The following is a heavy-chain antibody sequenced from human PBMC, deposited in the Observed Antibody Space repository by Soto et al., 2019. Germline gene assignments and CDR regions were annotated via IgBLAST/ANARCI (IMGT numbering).Heavy chain of an antibody. J-gene: IGHJ5*02. V-gene: IGHV4-59*11. Sequence: PSETLSLTCTVSGDSISSHYWSWNRQPPGKGLEWIGFIYNSGSASYNPSLQSRVTISVDTSKNQVSLKVTSVTAADSAVYYCARGKLAADLWGPGALVTVSS. CDR3: ARGKLAADL. CDR2: IYNSGSA. CDR1: GDSISSHY.